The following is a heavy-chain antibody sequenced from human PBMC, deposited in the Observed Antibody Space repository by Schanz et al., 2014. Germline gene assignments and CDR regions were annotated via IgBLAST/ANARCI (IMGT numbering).Heavy chain of an antibody. V-gene: IGHV3-33*01. J-gene: IGHJ4*02. CDR2: IWYDENTK. CDR1: GFTFSSYG. CDR3: ARANRRRKINFDD. Sequence: QVQLVESGGGVVQFGRSLRLSCVASGFTFSSYGMHWVRQAPGKGLEWVAVIWYDENTKYYADSVKGRFTMSRDNSKNTLYLQMNSLRAEDTAVYYCARANRRRKINFDDWGRGTLVTVSS.